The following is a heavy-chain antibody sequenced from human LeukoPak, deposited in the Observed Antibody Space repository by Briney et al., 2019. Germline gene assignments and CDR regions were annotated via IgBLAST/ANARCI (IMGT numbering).Heavy chain of an antibody. D-gene: IGHD4-17*01. Sequence: ASVKVSCKASGYTFTGYYMHWVRQAPGQGLEWMGRINPNSGGTNYGQKFQGRVTMTRDTSISTAYMELSRLRSDDTAVYYCARDRGGVYLSNDYGPTTIDYWGQGTLVTVSS. CDR2: INPNSGGT. CDR1: GYTFTGYY. J-gene: IGHJ4*02. V-gene: IGHV1-2*06. CDR3: ARDRGGVYLSNDYGPTTIDY.